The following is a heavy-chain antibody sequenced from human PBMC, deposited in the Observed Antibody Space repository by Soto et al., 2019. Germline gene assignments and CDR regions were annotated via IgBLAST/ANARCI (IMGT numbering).Heavy chain of an antibody. CDR3: ARLLGAHNTRQFWLGYFDF. Sequence: ASVKVSCKASGYNFIGQYIHWVRQAPGQGLEWMGIINHSGGSTTYAQKFQGRVVMTSDASTSTVYVELSSLTSEDPAIYFCARLLGAHNTRQFWLGYFDFWGQGTLVTVSS. CDR2: INHSGGST. CDR1: GYNFIGQY. V-gene: IGHV1-46*01. D-gene: IGHD3-9*01. J-gene: IGHJ4*02.